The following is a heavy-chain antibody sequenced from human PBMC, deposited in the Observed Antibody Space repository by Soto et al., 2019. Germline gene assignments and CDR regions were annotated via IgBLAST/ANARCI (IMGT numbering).Heavy chain of an antibody. Sequence: NPSETLSLTCTVSGASISVHSYYWTWIRQPPGKGLEWIGSSYYSGTTYFNPSLKSRATISVDTSKNQFSLRLTSVTAADTAVYYCARGGWLQVLAYWGQGTLVTVSS. CDR3: ARGGWLQVLAY. D-gene: IGHD5-12*01. CDR2: SYYSGTT. V-gene: IGHV4-39*01. J-gene: IGHJ4*02. CDR1: GASISVHSYY.